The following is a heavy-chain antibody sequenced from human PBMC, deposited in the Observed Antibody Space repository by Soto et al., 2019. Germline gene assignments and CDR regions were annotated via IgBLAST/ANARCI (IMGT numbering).Heavy chain of an antibody. CDR3: AKDKPGTTSFDY. V-gene: IGHV3-23*01. CDR1: VFTISSNA. Sequence: SLRLSCAASVFTISSNAMYWVRRAPGKGLEWVSGISERGDTTHYADSVKGRSTISRDTSKNTLYLQLNTLRADDTAVYYCAKDKPGTTSFDYWGQGTLVTVSS. J-gene: IGHJ4*02. CDR2: ISERGDTT. D-gene: IGHD1-1*01.